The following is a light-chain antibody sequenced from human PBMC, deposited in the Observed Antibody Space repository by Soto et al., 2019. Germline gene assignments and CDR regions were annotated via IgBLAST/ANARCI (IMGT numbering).Light chain of an antibody. CDR3: SSYRSSTTFV. CDR1: SSDVGAYNY. Sequence: QSALTQPASVSGSPGQSITISCTGTSSDVGAYNYVSWYQQYPGKAPKVIIFEVRKRPSGFSNRFSGAKSGDTASLTISGRQAEDEADYYCSSYRSSTTFVFGTGTKVTVL. CDR2: EVR. V-gene: IGLV2-14*01. J-gene: IGLJ1*01.